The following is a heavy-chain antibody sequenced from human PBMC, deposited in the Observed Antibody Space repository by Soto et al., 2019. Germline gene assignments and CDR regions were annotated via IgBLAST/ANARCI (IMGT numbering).Heavy chain of an antibody. V-gene: IGHV1-18*01. D-gene: IGHD3-10*01. CDR1: GYTFTSHG. CDR2: ISAYNGDT. CDR3: ARMVRGSNIDYYHYMDV. Sequence: QVLLVQSGAEVKKPGASVKVSCKASGYTFTSHGISWVRQAPGQGLEWMGWISAYNGDTNYAQKLQGRVTLTTDTTTSTAYMEVRSLRSEDTAVDYCARMVRGSNIDYYHYMDVWGKGTTVTVSS. J-gene: IGHJ6*03.